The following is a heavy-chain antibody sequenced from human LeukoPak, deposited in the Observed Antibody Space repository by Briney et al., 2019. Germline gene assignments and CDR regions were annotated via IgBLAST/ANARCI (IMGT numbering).Heavy chain of an antibody. CDR2: IYSGGST. V-gene: IGHV3-66*01. CDR1: GFTVSSNY. Sequence: GGSLRLSCAASGFTVSSNYMSWVRQAPGKGLEWVSVIYSGGSTYYADSVKGRFTISRDNSKNTLYLQMNSLRAEDTAVYYCARARGSYLVYFDYWGQGTLVTVSS. J-gene: IGHJ4*02. D-gene: IGHD1-26*01. CDR3: ARARGSYLVYFDY.